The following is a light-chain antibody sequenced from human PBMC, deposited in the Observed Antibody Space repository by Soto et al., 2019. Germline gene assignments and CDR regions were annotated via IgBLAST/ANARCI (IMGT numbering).Light chain of an antibody. V-gene: IGKV1-5*01. Sequence: DIQMTHSPSTLSASVGDRVTITCRAAQSISTWLAWYQQKPGKAPKLLIYDASNLESGVPSRFSGSGSGTEFSLTISSLQPDDFATYYCQQYHSYYPWAFGQGTKVDIK. J-gene: IGKJ1*01. CDR1: QSISTW. CDR3: QQYHSYYPWA. CDR2: DAS.